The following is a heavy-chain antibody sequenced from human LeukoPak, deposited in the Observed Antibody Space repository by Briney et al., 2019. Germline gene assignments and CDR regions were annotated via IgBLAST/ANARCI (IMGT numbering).Heavy chain of an antibody. CDR2: LYYSGST. Sequence: SETLSLTCTVSGVSISSYYWSWIRQPPGKGLVWVGYLYYSGSTNYNPSLKSRVTLSVDTPKNKFSLKLSSVTAADTAVYYCARDTGDYFDYWGQGTLVTVSS. CDR3: ARDTGDYFDY. V-gene: IGHV4-59*01. J-gene: IGHJ4*02. D-gene: IGHD2-8*02. CDR1: GVSISSYY.